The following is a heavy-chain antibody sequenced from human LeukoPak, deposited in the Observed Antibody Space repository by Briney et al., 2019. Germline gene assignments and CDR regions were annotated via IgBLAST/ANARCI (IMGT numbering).Heavy chain of an antibody. CDR3: ARHVVYYDNSGYRWPHYFDY. V-gene: IGHV4-59*05. D-gene: IGHD3-22*01. J-gene: IGHJ4*02. Sequence: SETLSLTCTVSGGSISSYYWSWIRQPPGKGLEWIGSMYYSGSTYYNLSLKSRVTISVDASKNQFSLKLSSVTAADTAFYYCARHVVYYDNSGYRWPHYFDYWGQGTLVTVSS. CDR1: GGSISSYY. CDR2: MYYSGST.